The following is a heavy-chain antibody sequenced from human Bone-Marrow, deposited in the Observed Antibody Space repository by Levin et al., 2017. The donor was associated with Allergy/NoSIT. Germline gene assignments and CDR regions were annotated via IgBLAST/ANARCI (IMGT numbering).Heavy chain of an antibody. CDR1: GASISGDGHY. CDR3: ARGEKSVGTTWSPMDV. CDR2: IYRGHST. Sequence: TSETLSLTCSVSGASISGDGHYWTWIRHFPGKGLEWIGYIYRGHSTYYNPSLKSPVSISVDMSKNQFSLKMTSVTVADTAVYYCARGEKSVGTTWSPMDVWGRGTTVTVSS. J-gene: IGHJ6*02. D-gene: IGHD3-16*01. V-gene: IGHV4-31*01.